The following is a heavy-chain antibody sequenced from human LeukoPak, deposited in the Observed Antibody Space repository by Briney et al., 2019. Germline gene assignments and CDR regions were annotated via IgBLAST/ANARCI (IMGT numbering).Heavy chain of an antibody. Sequence: PSETLSPTXAVSGGSIRNANNDWSWIRQPAGKGLEWIGRIYTSGSTNYNPSLKSRVTMSVDTSKNQFSLKLSSVTAADTAVYYCARELYCSSTSCPSQHWGQGTLVTVSS. CDR3: ARELYCSSTSCPSQH. J-gene: IGHJ1*01. V-gene: IGHV4-61*02. D-gene: IGHD2-2*01. CDR2: IYTSGST. CDR1: GGSIRNANND.